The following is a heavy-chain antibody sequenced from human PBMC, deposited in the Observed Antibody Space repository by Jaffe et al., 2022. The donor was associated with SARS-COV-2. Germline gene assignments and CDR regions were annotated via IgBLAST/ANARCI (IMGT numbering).Heavy chain of an antibody. CDR2: IYYSGSA. D-gene: IGHD2-21*01. CDR3: ARQLNRSAYQVNYFDY. J-gene: IGHJ4*02. V-gene: IGHV4-39*01. Sequence: QLQVQESGPGLVKPSETLSLTCTVSGGSISTSDYFWGWIRQPPGEGLEWIGSIYYSGSAYYNPSLKSRVTISVDTSTNQFSLKLTSVTAADTAFYYCARQLNRSAYQVNYFDYWAQGTLVTVSS. CDR1: GGSISTSDYF.